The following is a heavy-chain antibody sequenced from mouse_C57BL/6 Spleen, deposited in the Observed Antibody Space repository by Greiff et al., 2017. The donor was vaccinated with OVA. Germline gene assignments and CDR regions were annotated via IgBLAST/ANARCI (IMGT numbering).Heavy chain of an antibody. CDR2: IDPSDSYT. CDR1: GYTFTSYW. Sequence: VQLQQPGAELVMPGASVKLSCKASGYTFTSYWMHWVKQRPGQGLEWIGEIDPSDSYTNYNQKFKGKSTLTVDKSSSTAYMQPSSLTSEDSAVYYCAGGLRAWFAYWGQGTLVTVSA. CDR3: AGGLRAWFAY. J-gene: IGHJ3*01. D-gene: IGHD2-4*01. V-gene: IGHV1-69*01.